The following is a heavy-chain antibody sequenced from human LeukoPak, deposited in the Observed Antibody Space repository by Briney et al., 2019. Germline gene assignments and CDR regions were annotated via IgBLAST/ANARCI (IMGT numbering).Heavy chain of an antibody. V-gene: IGHV1-2*02. Sequence: ASVKVSCKASGYTLTSYYMHWVRQAPGQGLEWMGWINPNSGGTNYAQKFQGRVTMTRDTSISTAYMELSRLRSDDTAVYYCARDLFGYSSSSPDYWGQGTLVTVSS. CDR3: ARDLFGYSSSSPDY. CDR2: INPNSGGT. CDR1: GYTLTSYY. D-gene: IGHD6-13*01. J-gene: IGHJ4*02.